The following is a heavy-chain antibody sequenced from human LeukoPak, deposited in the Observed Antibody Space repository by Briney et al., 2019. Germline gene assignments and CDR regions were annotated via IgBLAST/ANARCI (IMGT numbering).Heavy chain of an antibody. D-gene: IGHD3-10*01. CDR2: IYHSGST. Sequence: PSETLSLTCTVSGGSISSGDYYWSWIRQPPGKGLEWIGEIYHSGSTNYNPSLKSRVTISVDKSKNQFSLKLSSVTAADTAVYHCASVGSGSYYTPHYYFAMDVWGKGTTVTVSS. CDR1: GGSISSGDYY. J-gene: IGHJ6*04. CDR3: ASVGSGSYYTPHYYFAMDV. V-gene: IGHV4-39*07.